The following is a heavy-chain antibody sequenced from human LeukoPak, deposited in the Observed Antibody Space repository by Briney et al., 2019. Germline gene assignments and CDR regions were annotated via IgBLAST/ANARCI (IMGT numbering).Heavy chain of an antibody. CDR1: GYTFSTFA. V-gene: IGHV3-23*01. CDR3: ATYRQVLLPFES. D-gene: IGHD2-8*02. Sequence: GGSLRLSCAASGYTFSTFAMIWVREPPGKGLEWVSSIFPSGGEIHYADSVRGRFTISRDNSKSTLSLQMNSLRAEDTAIYYCATYRQVLLPFESWGQGTLVTVSS. CDR2: IFPSGGEI. J-gene: IGHJ4*02.